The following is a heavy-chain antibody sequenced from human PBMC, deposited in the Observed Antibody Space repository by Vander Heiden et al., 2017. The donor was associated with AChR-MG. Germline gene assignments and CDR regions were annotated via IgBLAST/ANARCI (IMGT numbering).Heavy chain of an antibody. CDR1: GITLGSCA. J-gene: IGHJ4*02. CDR3: AKEIRPNDY. Sequence: EVQLLESGGGLVQPGGSLRLSCAASGITLGSCAMSWVRQAPGKGLEWGSAIDISGETTYYADSVKGRFTISRDISKNTLYLQMNSLRAEDTAVYYCAKEIRPNDYWGQGTLVTVSS. CDR2: IDISGETT. V-gene: IGHV3-23*01.